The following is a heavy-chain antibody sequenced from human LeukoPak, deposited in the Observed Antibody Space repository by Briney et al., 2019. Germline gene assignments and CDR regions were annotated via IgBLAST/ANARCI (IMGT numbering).Heavy chain of an antibody. Sequence: GGSLRLSCAASGFTFSSYSMNWVRQAPGKGLEWVSSISSSSSYIYYADSVKGRFTISRDNAKNSLYLQMNSLRAEDTAVYYCAREYGDGYNWGGFDNWGQGTLVTVSS. J-gene: IGHJ4*02. CDR1: GFTFSSYS. CDR3: AREYGDGYNWGGFDN. CDR2: ISSSSSYI. V-gene: IGHV3-21*01. D-gene: IGHD5-24*01.